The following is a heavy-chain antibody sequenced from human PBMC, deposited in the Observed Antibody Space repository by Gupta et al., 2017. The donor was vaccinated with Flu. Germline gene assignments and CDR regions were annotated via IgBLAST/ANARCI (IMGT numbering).Heavy chain of an antibody. D-gene: IGHD5-18*01. CDR3: ARGNYGYDY. J-gene: IGHJ4*02. V-gene: IGHV4-31*02. CDR2: IYHSGNT. Sequence: QVQLQESGPGLVKPSQTLSLTCSFSGGSISSGDYYWSWIRQHPGKGLEWIGHIYHSGNTYYNPSLEGRVIMSVDPSKNQFSLRLSSLTAADTAVYYCARGNYGYDYWGQGTLVTVSS. CDR1: GGSISSGDYY.